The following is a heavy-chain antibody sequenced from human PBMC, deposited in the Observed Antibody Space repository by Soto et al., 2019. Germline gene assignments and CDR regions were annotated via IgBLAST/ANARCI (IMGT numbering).Heavy chain of an antibody. CDR1: GYTLTELS. CDR3: ATWPGCSSTSCYSPYYGMDV. J-gene: IGHJ6*02. CDR2: FDPEDGET. D-gene: IGHD2-2*01. V-gene: IGHV1-24*01. Sequence: ASVKVSCKVSGYTLTELSMHWVRQAPGKGLEWMGGFDPEDGETIYAQKFQGRVTMTEDTSTDTAYMELSSLRSEDTAVYYCATWPGCSSTSCYSPYYGMDVWGQGTTVTVSS.